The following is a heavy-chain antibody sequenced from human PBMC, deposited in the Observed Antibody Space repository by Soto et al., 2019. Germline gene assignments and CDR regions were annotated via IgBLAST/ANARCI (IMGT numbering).Heavy chain of an antibody. D-gene: IGHD3-22*01. CDR1: GYTFTSYG. J-gene: IGHJ3*02. Sequence: GASVKVSCKASGYTFTSYGISWVRQAPGQGLEWMGWISAYNGNTNYAQKLQGRVTMTTDTSTRTAYMELRSLRSDDTAVYYCARDGVRTYYYDSSGYYQGAFDIWGQGTMVTVSS. CDR3: ARDGVRTYYYDSSGYYQGAFDI. V-gene: IGHV1-18*01. CDR2: ISAYNGNT.